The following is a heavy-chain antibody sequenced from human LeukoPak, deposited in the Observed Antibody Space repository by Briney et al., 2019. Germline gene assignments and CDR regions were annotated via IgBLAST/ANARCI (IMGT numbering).Heavy chain of an antibody. CDR2: IIPIFGTA. J-gene: IGHJ6*02. CDR1: GGTFISYA. D-gene: IGHD3-10*02. Sequence: SVKVSCKASGGTFISYAISWVRQAPGQGFEWMGGIIPIFGTANYAQKFQGRVTITADESTSTAYMELSSLRSEDTAVYYCARDVRGVIGYYYYGMDVWGQGTTVTVSS. V-gene: IGHV1-69*13. CDR3: ARDVRGVIGYYYYGMDV.